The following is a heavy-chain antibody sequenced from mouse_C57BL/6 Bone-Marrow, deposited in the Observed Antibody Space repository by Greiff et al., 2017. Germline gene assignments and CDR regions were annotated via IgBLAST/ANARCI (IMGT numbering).Heavy chain of an antibody. V-gene: IGHV1-81*01. J-gene: IGHJ1*03. CDR2: IYTRSGNT. Sequence: QVQLQQSGAELARPGASVKLSCKASGYTFTSYGISWVKQRTGQGLEWIGEIYTRSGNTYYNEKFKGKATLTADKSSSTAYMELRSLTSEDSAVYFCARRIITTPRYFDVWGTGTTVTVSS. CDR3: ARRIITTPRYFDV. D-gene: IGHD1-1*01. CDR1: GYTFTSYG.